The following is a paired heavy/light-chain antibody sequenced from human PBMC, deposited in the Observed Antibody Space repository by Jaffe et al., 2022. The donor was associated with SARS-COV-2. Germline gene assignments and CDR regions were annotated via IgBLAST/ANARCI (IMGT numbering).Heavy chain of an antibody. CDR1: GFTFSSYA. Sequence: QVQLVESGGGVVQPGRSLRLSCAASGFTFSSYAMHWVRQAPGKGLEWVAVISYDGSNKYYADSVKGRFTISRDNSKNTLYLQMNSLRAEDTAVYYCARSSSTQPYYYYYDMDVWGQGTTVTVSS. J-gene: IGHJ6*02. CDR2: ISYDGSNK. CDR3: ARSSSTQPYYYYYDMDV. D-gene: IGHD2-2*01. V-gene: IGHV3-30-3*01.
Light chain of an antibody. CDR3: SSYTSSTTLV. Sequence: QSALTQPASVSGSPGQSITISCTGTSSDVGGYNYVSWYQQHPGKAPKLMICEVSNRPSGVPDRFSGSKSGNTASLTISGLQAEDEADYYCSSYTSSTTLVFGGGTKLTVL. J-gene: IGLJ3*02. CDR1: SSDVGGYNY. V-gene: IGLV2-14*01. CDR2: EVS.